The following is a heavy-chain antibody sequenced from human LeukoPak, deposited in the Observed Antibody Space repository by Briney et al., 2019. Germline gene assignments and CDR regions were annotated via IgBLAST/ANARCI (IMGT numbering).Heavy chain of an antibody. CDR1: GFTFSSYG. D-gene: IGHD4-17*01. Sequence: GGSLRLSCAASGFTFSSYGMHWVRQAPGKGLEWVAVIWYDGSNKYYADSVKGRFTISRDNSKNTLYLQMNGLRAEDTAVYYCARRSMVTTPYYYYGMDVWGKGTTVTVSS. CDR3: ARRSMVTTPYYYYGMDV. J-gene: IGHJ6*04. CDR2: IWYDGSNK. V-gene: IGHV3-33*01.